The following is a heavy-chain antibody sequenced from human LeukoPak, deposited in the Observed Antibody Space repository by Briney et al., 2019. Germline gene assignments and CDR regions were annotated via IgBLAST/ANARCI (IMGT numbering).Heavy chain of an antibody. CDR3: ARGGRWLLLSYFDY. J-gene: IGHJ4*02. CDR2: IYHSGST. D-gene: IGHD3-22*01. Sequence: PSETLSLTCTVSGGSISSSSYYWGWIRQPPGKGLEWIGSIYHSGSTYYNPSLKSRVTISVDTSKNQFSLKLSSVTAADTAVYYCARGGRWLLLSYFDYWGQGTLVTVSS. V-gene: IGHV4-39*07. CDR1: GGSISSSSYY.